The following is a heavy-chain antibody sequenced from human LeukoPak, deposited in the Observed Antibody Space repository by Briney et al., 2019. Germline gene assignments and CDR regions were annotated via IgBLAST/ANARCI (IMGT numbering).Heavy chain of an antibody. Sequence: KAGGSLRLSCAASGFTFSSYSMNWVRQAPGKGLEWVSSISSSSSYIYYADSVKGRFTISRDNAKNSLYLQMNSLRAEDTAVYYCARDYDIVVVPAAISYPGYGMDVWGQGTTVTVSS. CDR3: ARDYDIVVVPAAISYPGYGMDV. J-gene: IGHJ6*02. D-gene: IGHD2-2*01. V-gene: IGHV3-21*01. CDR2: ISSSSSYI. CDR1: GFTFSSYS.